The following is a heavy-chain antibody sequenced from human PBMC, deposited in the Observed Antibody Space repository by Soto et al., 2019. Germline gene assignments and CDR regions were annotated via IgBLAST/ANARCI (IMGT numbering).Heavy chain of an antibody. V-gene: IGHV3-23*01. J-gene: IGHJ4*02. D-gene: IGHD3-16*02. CDR2: VSGGGGST. CDR3: VASGLSFDY. Sequence: EVQLLESGGGLVQPGGSLRLSCAASGFTFSSYAMSWVRQAPEKGLEWVSAVSGGGGSTHYADSVRGRFTISRDNSKNTLSLQMNSLGAEDTALYYCVASGLSFDYWGQGTLVTVSS. CDR1: GFTFSSYA.